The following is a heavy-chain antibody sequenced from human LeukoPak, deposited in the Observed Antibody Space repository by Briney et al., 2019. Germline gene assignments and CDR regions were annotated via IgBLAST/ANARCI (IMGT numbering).Heavy chain of an antibody. J-gene: IGHJ2*01. CDR3: ARDRAGYYDSSGYYWYFDL. Sequence: GGSLRLSCAASGFTFSDCYMSWIRQAPGKGLEWVSYISSSGSTIYYADSVKGRFTISRDNAKNSLYLQMNSLRAEDTAVYYCARDRAGYYDSSGYYWYFDLWGRGTLVTVSS. V-gene: IGHV3-11*01. D-gene: IGHD3-22*01. CDR1: GFTFSDCY. CDR2: ISSSGSTI.